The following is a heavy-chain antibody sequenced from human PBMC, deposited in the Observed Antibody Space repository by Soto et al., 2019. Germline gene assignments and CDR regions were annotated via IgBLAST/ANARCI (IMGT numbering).Heavy chain of an antibody. Sequence: QVQLVQSGAEVKKPGSSVKVSCKASGGTFSSYAISWVRQAPGQGLEWMGGIIPFFGTANYAQKFQGRVTITADESTSTAYMELSSLRSEDTAVYYCARGELGYCSGGSCYTSFDYWGQGTLVTVSS. D-gene: IGHD2-15*01. CDR3: ARGELGYCSGGSCYTSFDY. V-gene: IGHV1-69*01. CDR1: GGTFSSYA. CDR2: IIPFFGTA. J-gene: IGHJ4*02.